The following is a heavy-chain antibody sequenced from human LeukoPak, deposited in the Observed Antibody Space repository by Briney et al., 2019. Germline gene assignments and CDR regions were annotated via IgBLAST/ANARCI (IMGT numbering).Heavy chain of an antibody. V-gene: IGHV1-2*02. J-gene: IGHJ4*02. CDR3: ASDTTPILTGYYVRAYYFDY. CDR2: ISAYSGGT. CDR1: GYTFTSYG. D-gene: IGHD3-9*01. Sequence: ASVKVSCKASGYTFTSYGISWVRQAPGQGLEWMGWISAYSGGTNYAQKFQGRVTMTRDTSISTAYMELSRLRSDDTAVYYCASDTTPILTGYYVRAYYFDYWGQGTLVTVSS.